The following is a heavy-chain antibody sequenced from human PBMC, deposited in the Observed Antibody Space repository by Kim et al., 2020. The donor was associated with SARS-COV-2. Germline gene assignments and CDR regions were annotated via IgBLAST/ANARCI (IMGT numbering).Heavy chain of an antibody. CDR3: ARGVYYSY. Sequence: GGSLRLSCAASGFTLNNYWMHWVRQAPGKGLVWVSRINTDGSTTTYVDSVKGRFTISRDNAKNTLYLQMNSLRAEDTAVYYCARGVYYSYWGQGTLVTVS. J-gene: IGHJ4*02. CDR1: GFTLNNYW. D-gene: IGHD3-22*01. CDR2: INTDGSTT. V-gene: IGHV3-74*01.